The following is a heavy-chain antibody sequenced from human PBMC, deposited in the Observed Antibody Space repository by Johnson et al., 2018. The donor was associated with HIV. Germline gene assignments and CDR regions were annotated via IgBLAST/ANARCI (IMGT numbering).Heavy chain of an antibody. Sequence: VQLVESGGGLVQPGGSLRLSCAASGFTFSSYAMHWVRQAPGKGLEWVGRIKSKTDGGTTDYAAPVKGRFTISRDDSKNTRYLQMISLKTEDTAVDYCTTDKGHPLAMDAFDIWGQGTMVTVSS. J-gene: IGHJ3*02. CDR3: TTDKGHPLAMDAFDI. CDR2: IKSKTDGGTT. V-gene: IGHV3-15*01. CDR1: GFTFSSYA.